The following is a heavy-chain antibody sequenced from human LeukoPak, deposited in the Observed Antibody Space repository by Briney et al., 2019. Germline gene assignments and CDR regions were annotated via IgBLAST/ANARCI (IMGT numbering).Heavy chain of an antibody. D-gene: IGHD2-2*02. CDR3: ARDPRYCSSTSCYTLNWYFDL. V-gene: IGHV1-8*01. J-gene: IGHJ2*01. Sequence: ASVKVSCKASGYTFTSYDINWVRQATGQGLEWMGWMNPNSGNTGYAQKFQGRVTMTRNTSISTAYMELSSLRSEDTAVYYCARDPRYCSSTSCYTLNWYFDLWGRGTLVTVSS. CDR1: GYTFTSYD. CDR2: MNPNSGNT.